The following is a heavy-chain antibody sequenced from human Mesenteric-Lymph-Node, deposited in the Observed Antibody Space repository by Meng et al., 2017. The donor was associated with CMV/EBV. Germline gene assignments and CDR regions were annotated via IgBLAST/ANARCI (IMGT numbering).Heavy chain of an antibody. D-gene: IGHD1-20*01. CDR2: ISSSGSTI. Sequence: GGSLRLSCAASGFTFSDYYMSWIRQAPGKGLEWLSYISSSGSTIYYADSVKGRFTISRDNAKNSLYLQMNSLRAEDTAMYYCAKRVTGAFYGLDVWGQGTTVTVSS. J-gene: IGHJ6*02. CDR1: GFTFSDYY. CDR3: AKRVTGAFYGLDV. V-gene: IGHV3-11*01.